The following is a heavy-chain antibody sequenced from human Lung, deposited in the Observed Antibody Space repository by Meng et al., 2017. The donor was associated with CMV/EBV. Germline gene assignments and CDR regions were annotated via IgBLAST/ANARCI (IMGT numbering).Heavy chain of an antibody. CDR2: ISSSGSTI. J-gene: IGHJ6*02. V-gene: IGHV3-48*03. Sequence: GGSLRLXYAASGFTFSSYEMNWVRQAPGKGLEWVSYISSSGSTIYYADSVKGRFTISRDNAKNSLYLQMNSLRAEDTAVYYCASLKDIVVVPAAKGSKYYYYGMDVXGQGXTVTVSS. CDR1: GFTFSSYE. D-gene: IGHD2-2*01. CDR3: ASLKDIVVVPAAKGSKYYYYGMDV.